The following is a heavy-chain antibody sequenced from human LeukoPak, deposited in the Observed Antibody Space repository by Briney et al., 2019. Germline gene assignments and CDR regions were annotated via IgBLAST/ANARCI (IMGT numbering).Heavy chain of an antibody. CDR3: AREIVGEQQLLFDY. CDR2: MNPNSGNT. D-gene: IGHD6-13*01. CDR1: GYTFTSYD. J-gene: IGHJ4*02. Sequence: ASVKVSCKASGYTFTSYDINWVRQATGQGLEWMGWMNPNSGNTGYAQKFQGRVTMTRNTSISTAYMELSSLRSEDTAVYYCAREIVGEQQLLFDYWGQGTLVTVSS. V-gene: IGHV1-8*01.